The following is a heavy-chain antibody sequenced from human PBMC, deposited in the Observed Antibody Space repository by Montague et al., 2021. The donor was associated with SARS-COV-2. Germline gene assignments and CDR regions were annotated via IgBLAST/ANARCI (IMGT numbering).Heavy chain of an antibody. CDR3: TRHVHMTWPEPSPGFDY. V-gene: IGHV4-39*01. CDR2: VHYSGRP. Sequence: SETLSLTCTVSGDSISSSSYNWVWIRQPPGKGLDWIGSVHYSGRPYYNPSLKSRVTIYVDTSKNQLSLKLCSVTAADTAVYYCTRHVHMTWPEPSPGFDYWGQGTLVTVSS. J-gene: IGHJ4*01. D-gene: IGHD1-1*01. CDR1: GDSISSSSYN.